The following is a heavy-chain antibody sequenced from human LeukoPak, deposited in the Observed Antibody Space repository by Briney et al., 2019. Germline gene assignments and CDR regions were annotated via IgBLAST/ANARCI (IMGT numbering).Heavy chain of an antibody. V-gene: IGHV4-59*01. Sequence: SETLSLTCTVSGXSISSYYWSWIRQPPGKRLEWIGHIYYSGSTNYNPSLKSRVTISVDTSKNQFSLKLSSVTAADTAVYYCASRSSIWSGYQDTLYYFDSWGQGTLVTVSS. J-gene: IGHJ4*02. CDR3: ASRSSIWSGYQDTLYYFDS. D-gene: IGHD3-3*01. CDR2: IYYSGST. CDR1: GXSISSYY.